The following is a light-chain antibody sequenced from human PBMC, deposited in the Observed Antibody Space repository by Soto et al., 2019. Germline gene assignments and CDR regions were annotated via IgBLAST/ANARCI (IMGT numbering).Light chain of an antibody. CDR2: EVS. CDR3: SSYTSSSTLE. Sequence: QSALTQPASVSGSPGQSITISCTGTSSDIGGYNYVSWYQQHPDKAPKLMIYEVSNRPSGVSYRFSGSKSGNTASLTISGLQAEDEADYYCSSYTSSSTLEFGGGTKLTVL. V-gene: IGLV2-14*01. J-gene: IGLJ3*02. CDR1: SSDIGGYNY.